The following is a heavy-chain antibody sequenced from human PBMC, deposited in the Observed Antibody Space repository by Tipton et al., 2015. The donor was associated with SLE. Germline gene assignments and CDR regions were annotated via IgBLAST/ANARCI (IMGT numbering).Heavy chain of an antibody. CDR3: ARDRETAWELAHFDY. CDR1: GGSISSSSYY. CDR2: IYYSGST. Sequence: LRLSCTVSGGSISSSSYYWGWIRQPPGKGLEWIGRIYYSGSTYYNPSLKSRVTISVDTSKNQFSLKLSSVTAADTAVYYCARDRETAWELAHFDYWGQGTLVTVSS. J-gene: IGHJ4*02. V-gene: IGHV4-39*07. D-gene: IGHD1-26*01.